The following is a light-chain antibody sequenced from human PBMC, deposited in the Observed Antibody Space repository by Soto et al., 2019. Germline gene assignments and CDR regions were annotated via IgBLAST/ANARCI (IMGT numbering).Light chain of an antibody. J-gene: IGKJ4*01. Sequence: DIQMTQSPSTLSASVGDRVTITCRASESISSWLAWYQHKPGKAPTLLLYKASSLESGVPSRFSGSGSGTEFTLTISSLQPDDFATYYCQQYNSYSLTFGEGTKVEIK. V-gene: IGKV1-5*03. CDR3: QQYNSYSLT. CDR2: KAS. CDR1: ESISSW.